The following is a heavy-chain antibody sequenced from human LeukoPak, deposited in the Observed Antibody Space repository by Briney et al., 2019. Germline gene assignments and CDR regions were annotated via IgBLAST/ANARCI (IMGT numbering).Heavy chain of an antibody. J-gene: IGHJ4*02. CDR2: IYYSGNT. CDR3: AREIWYSGFFDY. CDR1: GGSISNYY. D-gene: IGHD1-26*01. Sequence: SETLSLTWPVSGGSISNYYWSWIRRPAGEGMEWIGYIYYSGNTDYNPSLESRFTISVDTSKNQFSLKLSSVTAADTAVYYCAREIWYSGFFDYWGPGTLVTVSS. V-gene: IGHV4-59*01.